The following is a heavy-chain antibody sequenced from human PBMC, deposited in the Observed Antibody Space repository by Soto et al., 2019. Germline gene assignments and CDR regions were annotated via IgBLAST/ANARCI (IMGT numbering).Heavy chain of an antibody. D-gene: IGHD5-12*01. J-gene: IGHJ4*02. CDR3: AKGSIEYSDSVDN. Sequence: DVQLLESGGGLVQPGGSLRLSCAASGFSFSSYGMVWVRQAPGKGLEWVAVISARGGSSYFADSVKCRFTLSRDNSKNVLSLEMNSLRAEDTAIYFCAKGSIEYSDSVDNWGQGTLVVVSS. V-gene: IGHV3-23*01. CDR2: ISARGGSS. CDR1: GFSFSSYG.